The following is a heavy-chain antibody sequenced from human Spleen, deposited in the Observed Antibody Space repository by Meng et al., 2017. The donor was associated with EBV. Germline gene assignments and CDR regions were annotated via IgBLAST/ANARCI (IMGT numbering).Heavy chain of an antibody. CDR3: ASRSLDTAMDS. CDR1: RYTFITYG. J-gene: IGHJ4*02. D-gene: IGHD5-18*01. CDR2: ISVDNGKT. V-gene: IGHV1-18*01. Sequence: QVHWVQAGAEVKKPWASVRVSCKTPRYTFITYGISWVRQAPGQGLEWMGWISVDNGKTNYAQHLQDRVSMTTDTSTSTAYMELRSLRSDDTAVYYCASRSLDTAMDSWGQGTLVTVSS.